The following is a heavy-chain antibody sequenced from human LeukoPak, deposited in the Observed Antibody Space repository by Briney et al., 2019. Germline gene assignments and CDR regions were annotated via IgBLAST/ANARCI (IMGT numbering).Heavy chain of an antibody. V-gene: IGHV3-66*04. J-gene: IGHJ4*02. Sequence: GGSLRLSCAASEFTVSTNYMSWVRQAPGKGLEWVSIIYTTGGKYYADSVKGRFTISRDNSKNTLYLQMSSLRAEDTAVYYCAKRGESDGLYYFDSWGQGTLVTVSS. CDR2: IYTTGGK. CDR1: EFTVSTNY. CDR3: AKRGESDGLYYFDS. D-gene: IGHD3-10*01.